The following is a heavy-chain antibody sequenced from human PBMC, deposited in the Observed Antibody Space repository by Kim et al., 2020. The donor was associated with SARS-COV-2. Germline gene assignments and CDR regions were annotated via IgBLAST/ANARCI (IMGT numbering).Heavy chain of an antibody. V-gene: IGHV4-59*08. D-gene: IGHD4-17*01. Sequence: SETLSRTCTVSGGSISSYYWSWIRQPPGKGLEWIGYIYYSGSTNYNPSLKSRVTISVDTSKNQFSLKLSSVTAADTAVYYCARHRPQYGDFFYWGQGTLVTVSS. CDR2: IYYSGST. CDR1: GGSISSYY. CDR3: ARHRPQYGDFFY. J-gene: IGHJ4*02.